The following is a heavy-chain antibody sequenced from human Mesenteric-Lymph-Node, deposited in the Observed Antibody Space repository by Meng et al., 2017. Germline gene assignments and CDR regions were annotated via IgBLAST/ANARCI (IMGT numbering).Heavy chain of an antibody. D-gene: IGHD3-10*01. J-gene: IGHJ6*02. CDR2: ISAYNGNT. CDR3: ARHQSELLWFGELLFRHNYYYGMDV. CDR1: GYTFTSYG. V-gene: IGHV1-18*01. Sequence: ASVKVSCKASGYTFTSYGISWVRQAPGQGLEWMGWISAYNGNTNYAQKLQGRVTMTTDTSTSTAYMELRSLRSDDTAVYYCARHQSELLWFGELLFRHNYYYGMDVWGQGTTVTVSS.